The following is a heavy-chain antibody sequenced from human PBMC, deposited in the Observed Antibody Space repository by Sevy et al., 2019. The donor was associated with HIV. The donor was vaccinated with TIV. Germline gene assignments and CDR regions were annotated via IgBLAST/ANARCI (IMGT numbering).Heavy chain of an antibody. J-gene: IGHJ4*02. CDR1: GFAFSIYS. V-gene: IGHV3-23*01. CDR3: SREGCSKPHDY. CDR2: LSFGCGKI. Sequence: GGSLRLSCAASGFAFSIYSMSWVRQAPGKGLEWVSTLSFGCGKINYADSVKGRCTISRDNSKSSVYLQMNNMRVEDTAVYYCSREGCSKPHDYWGQGTLVTVSS. D-gene: IGHD2-2*01.